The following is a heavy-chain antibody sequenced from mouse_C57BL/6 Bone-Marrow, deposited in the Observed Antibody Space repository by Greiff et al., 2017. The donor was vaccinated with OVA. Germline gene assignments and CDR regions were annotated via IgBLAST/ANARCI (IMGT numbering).Heavy chain of an antibody. CDR1: GYTFTSYW. Sequence: QVQLQQPGAELVKPGASVKVSCKASGYTFTSYWMHWVKQRPGQGLEWIGWIYPRDGSTKYNEKFKGKATLTVDTSSSTAYMELHSLTSEDSAVYFCASDYGSRDLDYWGQGTTLTVSS. V-gene: IGHV1-85*01. CDR2: IYPRDGST. J-gene: IGHJ2*01. CDR3: ASDYGSRDLDY. D-gene: IGHD1-1*01.